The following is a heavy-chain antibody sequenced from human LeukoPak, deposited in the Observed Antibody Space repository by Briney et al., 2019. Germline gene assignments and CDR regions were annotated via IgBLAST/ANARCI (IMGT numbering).Heavy chain of an antibody. D-gene: IGHD3/OR15-3a*01. J-gene: IGHJ4*02. CDR3: ARGRTGSTDFDY. CDR2: NIPIFGTA. Sequence: SVKVSCKASGGTFSSYAISWVRQAPGQGLEWMGGNIPIFGTANYAQKFQGRVTITADESTSTAYMELSSMRSEDTAVYYCARGRTGSTDFDYWGQGTLVTVSS. V-gene: IGHV1-69*13. CDR1: GGTFSSYA.